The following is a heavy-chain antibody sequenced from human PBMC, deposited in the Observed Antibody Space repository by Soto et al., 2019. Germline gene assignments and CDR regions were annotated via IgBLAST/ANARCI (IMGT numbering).Heavy chain of an antibody. Sequence: SETLSLTCTVSGGSISSYYWSWIRQPPGKGLEWIGYIYYSGSTNYNPSLKSRVTISVDTSKNQFSLKLSSVTAADTAVYYCARGPVCYDSSGYYAFWGQGTLVTVSS. V-gene: IGHV4-59*01. CDR1: GGSISSYY. CDR3: ARGPVCYDSSGYYAF. CDR2: IYYSGST. D-gene: IGHD3-22*01. J-gene: IGHJ4*02.